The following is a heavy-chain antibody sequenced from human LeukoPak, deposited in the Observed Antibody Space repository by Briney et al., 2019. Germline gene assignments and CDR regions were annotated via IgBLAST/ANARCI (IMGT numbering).Heavy chain of an antibody. CDR2: IWYDGSNK. Sequence: PGRSLRLSCAASGFSFSSYGMHWVRQAPGKGLEWVAVIWYDGSNKYYADSVKGRFTISRDNSKNTLFLQTNSLRAEDTAVYYCARDRYNILTGYYMYFDYWGQGSLVTVSS. CDR3: ARDRYNILTGYYMYFDY. D-gene: IGHD3-9*01. CDR1: GFSFSSYG. J-gene: IGHJ4*02. V-gene: IGHV3-33*01.